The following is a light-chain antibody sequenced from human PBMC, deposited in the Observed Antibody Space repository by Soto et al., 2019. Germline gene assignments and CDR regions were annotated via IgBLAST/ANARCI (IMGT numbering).Light chain of an antibody. V-gene: IGLV2-11*01. J-gene: IGLJ2*01. CDR1: SRDVGGYKY. CDR3: CSYAGSYTLV. Sequence: QSALTQPRSVSGSPGQSVTISCTGTSRDVGGYKYVSWYQQHPGKAPKLLIYDVSKRPSGVPDRFSGSKSANTASLTISGLQAEDEADYSCCSYAGSYTLVFGGGTKLTVL. CDR2: DVS.